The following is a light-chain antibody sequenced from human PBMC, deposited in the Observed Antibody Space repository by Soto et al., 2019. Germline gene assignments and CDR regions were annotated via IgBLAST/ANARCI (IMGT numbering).Light chain of an antibody. CDR2: GAS. Sequence: EIVLTQSPGTLSLSPGERATLSCRASQSVSSSYLAWYQQKPGQAPGLVMYGASSRATGIPDRFSGSGSGTDFTLTISRLEPEDFAVYYCHQYGSSPRTFGQGTKVEIK. CDR1: QSVSSSY. J-gene: IGKJ1*01. CDR3: HQYGSSPRT. V-gene: IGKV3-20*01.